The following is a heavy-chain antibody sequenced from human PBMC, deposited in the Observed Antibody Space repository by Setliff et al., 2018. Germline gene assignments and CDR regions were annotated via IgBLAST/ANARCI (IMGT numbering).Heavy chain of an antibody. CDR1: GYTFTSYA. V-gene: IGHV1-69*05. D-gene: IGHD6-13*01. CDR3: ALEEYTSRWTKRFDP. Sequence: SVKVSCKASGYTFTSYAISWVRQAPGQGLEWMGGIIPIFGTANYAQRFQGRVTTTIDTSTNTAYMELRSLRSDDTAVYYCALEEYTSRWTKRFDPWGQGTLVTVSS. J-gene: IGHJ5*02. CDR2: IIPIFGTA.